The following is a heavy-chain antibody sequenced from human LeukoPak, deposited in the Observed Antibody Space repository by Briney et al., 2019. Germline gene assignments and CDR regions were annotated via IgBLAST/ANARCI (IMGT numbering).Heavy chain of an antibody. V-gene: IGHV4-30-2*01. J-gene: IGHJ4*02. Sequence: TLSLTCAVSGGSISSGGSSWSWIRQPPGKGLEWIGYIYHSGSTYYNPSLKSRVTISVDRSKNQFSLKLSSVTAADTAVYYCARGVTPPHYYFDYWGQGTLVTVSS. CDR2: IYHSGST. CDR3: ARGVTPPHYYFDY. CDR1: GGSISSGGSS. D-gene: IGHD4-23*01.